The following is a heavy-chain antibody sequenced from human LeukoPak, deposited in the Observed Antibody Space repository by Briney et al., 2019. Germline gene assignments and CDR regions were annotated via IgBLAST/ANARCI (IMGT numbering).Heavy chain of an antibody. CDR3: AKVRGYYDSSGYYSNDAFDI. CDR1: GFTFSSYG. Sequence: GRSLRLSCAASGFTFSSYGMHWVRQAPGKGLEWVSAISGSGGSTYYADSVKGRFTISRDNSKNTLYLQMNSLRAEDTAVYYCAKVRGYYDSSGYYSNDAFDIWGQGTMVTVSS. J-gene: IGHJ3*02. V-gene: IGHV3-23*01. CDR2: ISGSGGST. D-gene: IGHD3-22*01.